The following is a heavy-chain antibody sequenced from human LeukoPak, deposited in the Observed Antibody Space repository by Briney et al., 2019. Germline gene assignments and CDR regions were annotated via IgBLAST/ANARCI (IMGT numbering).Heavy chain of an antibody. Sequence: PSETLSLTCVVYGGSFSGYYWSWIRQPPGKGLEWIGEINHSGSTNYNPSLKSRVTISVDTSKNQFSLRLYSVTAADTAVYYCAYSSGYQQHSGQGTLVTVSS. D-gene: IGHD3-22*01. CDR2: INHSGST. V-gene: IGHV4-34*01. CDR1: GGSFSGYY. CDR3: AYSSGYQQH. J-gene: IGHJ1*01.